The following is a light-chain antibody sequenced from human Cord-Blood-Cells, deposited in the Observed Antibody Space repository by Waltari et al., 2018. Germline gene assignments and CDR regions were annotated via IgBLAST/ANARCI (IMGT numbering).Light chain of an antibody. J-gene: IGKJ2*01. Sequence: DIVMTQSPLSLPVTPGEPASISCRSSQSLLHSNGYNYLDWYLQKSGQSPQLLIYLGSNRASGVPDRFSGSRSGTDFTLKISRVEAEDVGVYYCMQALQTPYTFGQGTKLEIK. V-gene: IGKV2-28*01. CDR1: QSLLHSNGYNY. CDR3: MQALQTPYT. CDR2: LGS.